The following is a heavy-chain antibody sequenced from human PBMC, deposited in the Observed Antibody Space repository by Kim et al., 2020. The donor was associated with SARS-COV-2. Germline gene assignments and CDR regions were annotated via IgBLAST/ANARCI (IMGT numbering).Heavy chain of an antibody. V-gene: IGHV4-30-4*01. CDR1: GVSISSSDYY. CDR3: VRGRYFFDY. CDR2: IYYSGST. Sequence: SETLSLTCTVSGVSISSSDYYWSWIRQPPGKGLQYIGYIYYSGSTYCDPSLKSRVTISVDTSENHFSLRLNSVTAADTAVYYCVRGRYFFDYWGQGTLVTVSS. J-gene: IGHJ4*02.